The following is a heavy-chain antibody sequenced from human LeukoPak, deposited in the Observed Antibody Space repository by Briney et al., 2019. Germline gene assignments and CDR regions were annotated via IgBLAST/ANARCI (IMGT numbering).Heavy chain of an antibody. CDR3: ARALKSFSWGSYDY. V-gene: IGHV4-59*01. CDR2: IYYSGST. J-gene: IGHJ4*02. D-gene: IGHD6-13*01. CDR1: GGSISSYY. Sequence: PSETLSLTCTVSGGSISSYYWSWIRQPPGKGLEWIGYIYYSGSTNYNPSLKSRVTISVDTSKNQFSLKLSSVTAADTAVYYCARALKSFSWGSYDYWGQGTLVTVSS.